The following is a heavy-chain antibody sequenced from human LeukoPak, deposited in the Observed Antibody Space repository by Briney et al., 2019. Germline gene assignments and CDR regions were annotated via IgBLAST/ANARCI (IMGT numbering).Heavy chain of an antibody. CDR2: IYYSGST. D-gene: IGHD3-9*01. CDR1: GGSISSGDYY. J-gene: IGHJ4*02. Sequence: PSETLSLTCTVSGGSISSGDYYWSWIRRPPGKGLEWIGYIYYSGSTYYNPSLKSRVTISVDTSKNQFSLKLSSVTAADTAVYYCARGENYDILTGYLFDYWGQGTLVTVSS. CDR3: ARGENYDILTGYLFDY. V-gene: IGHV4-30-4*01.